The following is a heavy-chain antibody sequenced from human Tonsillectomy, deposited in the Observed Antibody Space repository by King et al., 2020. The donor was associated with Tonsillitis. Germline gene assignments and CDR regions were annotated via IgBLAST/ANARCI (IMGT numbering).Heavy chain of an antibody. CDR1: GYTFISYG. Sequence: VQLVESGAEVKKPGASVKVSCKASGYTFISYGISWVRQAPGQGLEWMGWINSYNGNTKYAQKLQGRLTMTTDTSTSTAYMDLRSLRSDDTAVYYCARDSGYDWFGVEYWGQGTLVTVSS. CDR3: ARDSGYDWFGVEY. J-gene: IGHJ4*02. D-gene: IGHD5-12*01. V-gene: IGHV1-18*04. CDR2: INSYNGNT.